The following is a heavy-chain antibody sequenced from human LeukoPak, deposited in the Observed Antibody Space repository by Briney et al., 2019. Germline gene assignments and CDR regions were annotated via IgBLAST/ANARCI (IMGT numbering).Heavy chain of an antibody. CDR2: ISGNGDGT. V-gene: IGHV3-23*01. CDR1: GFTFSSYS. Sequence: GGSLRLSCAASGFTFSSYSMNWVRQAPGKGLEWVSVISGNGDGTYSADSVRGRFTISRDNSKNTLYLEMNSLRVEDTAVYHCAKGRNSYDSGRCHSPNCCYGMDVWGQGTTVIVSS. CDR3: AKGRNSYDSGRCHSPNCCYGMDV. J-gene: IGHJ6*02. D-gene: IGHD3-10*01.